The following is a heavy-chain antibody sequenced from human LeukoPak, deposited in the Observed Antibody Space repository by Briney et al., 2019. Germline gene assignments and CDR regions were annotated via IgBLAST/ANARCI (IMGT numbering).Heavy chain of an antibody. CDR1: GFTFSNYW. Sequence: GGSLRLSCVASGFTFSNYWMSWVRQAPGKGLECVANIKDDGSAKYYVDAVKGRFTISRDNAKNSLYLQMNSLRAEDTAVYYCARQGDDYWGHGTLVTVSS. CDR2: IKDDGSAK. CDR3: ARQGDDY. J-gene: IGHJ4*01. D-gene: IGHD3-16*01. V-gene: IGHV3-7*01.